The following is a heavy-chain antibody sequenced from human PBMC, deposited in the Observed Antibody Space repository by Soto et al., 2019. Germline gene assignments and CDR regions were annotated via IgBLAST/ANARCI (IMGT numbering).Heavy chain of an antibody. V-gene: IGHV4-59*01. CDR1: GGSISSYY. J-gene: IGHJ3*02. CDR2: IYYSGST. CDR3: ARDYDFWSGPQRKSAFDI. Sequence: PLETLSLTCTVSGGSISSYYWSWIRQPPGKGLEWIGYIYYSGSTNYNPSLKSRVTISVDMSKNQFSLKLSSVTAADTAVYYCARDYDFWSGPQRKSAFDIWGQGTMVTVS. D-gene: IGHD3-3*01.